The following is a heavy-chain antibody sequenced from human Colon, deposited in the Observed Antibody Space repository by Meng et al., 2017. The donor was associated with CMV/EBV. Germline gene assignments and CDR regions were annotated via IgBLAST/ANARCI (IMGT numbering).Heavy chain of an antibody. Sequence: GSLRLSCSVSGSSVNSDRFYWSWIRQPPGGGLDWIGYIYYNGSPKYNSSLKSRVTISLDTSKNQFSLEMTSVTAADTAMYYCARDHYDVNYFDYWGQGTLVTVSS. V-gene: IGHV4-61*01. CDR2: IYYNGSP. D-gene: IGHD3-16*01. CDR3: ARDHYDVNYFDY. CDR1: GSSVNSDRFY. J-gene: IGHJ4*02.